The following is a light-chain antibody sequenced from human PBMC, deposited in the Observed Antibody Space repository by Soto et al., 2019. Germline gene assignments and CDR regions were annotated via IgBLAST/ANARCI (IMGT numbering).Light chain of an antibody. J-gene: IGKJ3*01. CDR1: QSVSSNY. Sequence: EIVMTQSPGTLSLSPGERATLSCRASQSVSSNYLAWYQQKPGQAPRLLIYGASSRATGIPDRFSGSGSGTDFTLTISRLEPEDFAVYYCQQYGRSSLTFGPGTKVD. CDR3: QQYGRSSLT. CDR2: GAS. V-gene: IGKV3-20*01.